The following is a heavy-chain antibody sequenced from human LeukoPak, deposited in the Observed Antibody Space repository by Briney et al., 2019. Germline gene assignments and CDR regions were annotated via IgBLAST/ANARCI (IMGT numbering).Heavy chain of an antibody. V-gene: IGHV3-23*01. CDR3: AKRGYSYGFGSEFDY. D-gene: IGHD5-18*01. CDR2: ISGSGGST. CDR1: GFTFSSYG. J-gene: IGHJ4*02. Sequence: GGTLRLTCAASGFTFSSYGMSWVRQAPGKGLEWVSAISGSGGSTYYADSVKGRFTISRDNSKNTLYLQMNSLRAEDTAVYYCAKRGYSYGFGSEFDYWGQGTLVTVSS.